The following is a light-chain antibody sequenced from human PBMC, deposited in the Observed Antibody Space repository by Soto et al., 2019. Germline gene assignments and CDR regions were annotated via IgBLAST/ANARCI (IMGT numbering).Light chain of an antibody. CDR2: DAS. Sequence: DIQRTQSPSSLSASVGDRVTITCRASQSISSYLNWYQQKPGKAPKLLIYDASSLESGVPSRFSGSGSGTEFTLTISSLQPDDFATYYCQQYNSYTWTFGQGTKVDIK. CDR3: QQYNSYTWT. V-gene: IGKV1-5*01. CDR1: QSISSY. J-gene: IGKJ1*01.